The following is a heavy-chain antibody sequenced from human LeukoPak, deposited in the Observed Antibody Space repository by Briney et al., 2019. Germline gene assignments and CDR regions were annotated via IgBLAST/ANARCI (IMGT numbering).Heavy chain of an antibody. CDR2: IYYSGST. Sequence: SETLSLTCTVSGGSISSYYWSWIRQPPGKGLEWIGYIYYSGSTNYNPSLKSRVTISVDTSKNQFSLKLSSVTTADTAVYYCARGLTAGTGGAFDIWGQGTMVTVSS. CDR3: ARGLTAGTGGAFDI. D-gene: IGHD6-19*01. CDR1: GGSISSYY. V-gene: IGHV4-59*12. J-gene: IGHJ3*02.